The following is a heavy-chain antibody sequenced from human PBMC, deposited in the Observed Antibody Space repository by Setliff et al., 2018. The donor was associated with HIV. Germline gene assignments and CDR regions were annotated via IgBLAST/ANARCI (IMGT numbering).Heavy chain of an antibody. CDR2: MFVGESP. V-gene: IGHV4-4*07. Sequence: PSETLSLTCSVSGGSISSYYWSWIRQPAGKGLEWVGRMFVGESPNYNPSLKSRLSISVDTSKRQFSLKLSSVTAADTAIYYCARDRSGTSYAGDDAFDIWGQGTMVTVSS. J-gene: IGHJ3*02. CDR1: GGSISSYY. D-gene: IGHD3-3*01. CDR3: ARDRSGTSYAGDDAFDI.